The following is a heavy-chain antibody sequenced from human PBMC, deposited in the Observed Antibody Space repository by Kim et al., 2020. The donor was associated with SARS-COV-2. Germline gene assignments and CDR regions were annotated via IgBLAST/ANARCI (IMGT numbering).Heavy chain of an antibody. CDR1: GYSFTSYW. V-gene: IGHV5-10-1*01. CDR3: ARRPVPRWGNDYYYGMDV. D-gene: IGHD2-8*02. CDR2: IDPSDSYT. J-gene: IGHJ6*02. Sequence: GESLQISCKGSGYSFTSYWISWVRQMPGKGLEWMGRIDPSDSYTNYSPSFQGHVTISADKSISTAYLQWSSLKASDTAMYYCARRPVPRWGNDYYYGMDVWGQGTTVTVSS.